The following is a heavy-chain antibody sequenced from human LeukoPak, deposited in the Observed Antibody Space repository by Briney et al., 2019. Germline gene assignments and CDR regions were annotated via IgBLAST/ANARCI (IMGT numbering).Heavy chain of an antibody. CDR2: ISSLSSYT. V-gene: IGHV3-21*01. CDR1: GFTFSSYS. CDR3: AREGILLGAFDI. D-gene: IGHD2-15*01. J-gene: IGHJ3*02. Sequence: GGSLRLSCTASGFTFSSYSMNWVRQAPGKGLEWVSSISSLSSYTYYVDSVKGRFTISRDNAKNSLYLQMNSLRVDDTAVYYCAREGILLGAFDIWGQGTMVTVSS.